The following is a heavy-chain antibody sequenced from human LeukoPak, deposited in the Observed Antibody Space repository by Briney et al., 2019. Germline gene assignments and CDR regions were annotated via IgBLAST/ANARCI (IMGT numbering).Heavy chain of an antibody. CDR2: INHSGST. CDR3: ARGGLGYGDAYHPFDY. J-gene: IGHJ4*02. Sequence: PSETLSLTCAVYGGSFNSYYWSWIRQPPGKGLEWIGEINHSGSTNYNPSLKSRVTISVDTSKNQFSLKLSSVTAADTAVYYCARGGLGYGDAYHPFDYWGQGTLVTVSS. D-gene: IGHD5-24*01. V-gene: IGHV4-34*01. CDR1: GGSFNSYY.